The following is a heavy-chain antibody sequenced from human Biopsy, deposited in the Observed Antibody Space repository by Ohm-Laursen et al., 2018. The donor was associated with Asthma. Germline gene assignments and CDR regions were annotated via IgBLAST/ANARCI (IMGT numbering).Heavy chain of an antibody. J-gene: IGHJ6*02. CDR1: GGTFCNFA. CDR2: IITVFGTT. CDR3: AGCQVGYSSGWSLLLKKIYYSGMDV. D-gene: IGHD6-19*01. V-gene: IGHV1-69*13. Sequence: GASVKVSCKAPGGTFCNFAISWVRQAPGQGLEWLGGIITVFGTTNYAQTFQGRVTITADESTSTAYMEVTSLRSEDTAIYYCAGCQVGYSSGWSLLLKKIYYSGMDVWGQGTAVTVSS.